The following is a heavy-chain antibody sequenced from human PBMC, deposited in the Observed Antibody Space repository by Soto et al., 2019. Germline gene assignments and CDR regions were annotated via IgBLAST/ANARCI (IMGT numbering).Heavy chain of an antibody. CDR1: GFTFSSYG. CDR2: IWYDGSNK. Sequence: GGSLRLSCAASGFTFSSYGMHWVRQAPGKGLEWVAVIWYDGSNKYYADSVKGRFTISRDNSKNTLYLQMNSLRAEDTAVYYCAREIGAAAGMSYYYYGMDVWGQGTTVTVS. D-gene: IGHD6-13*01. CDR3: AREIGAAAGMSYYYYGMDV. J-gene: IGHJ6*02. V-gene: IGHV3-33*01.